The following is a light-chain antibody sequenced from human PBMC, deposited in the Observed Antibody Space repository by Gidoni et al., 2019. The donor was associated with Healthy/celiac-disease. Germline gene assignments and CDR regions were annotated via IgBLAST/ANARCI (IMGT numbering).Light chain of an antibody. CDR1: HSISSW. CDR3: QQYNSYSWT. CDR2: DAS. J-gene: IGKJ1*01. Sequence: DIQMPQYPSTLSASVGDRVTITCRASHSISSWLAWYQQKPGKAPKLLIYDASSLESGVSSRFSGSGSGTEFTLTISSLQPDDFATYYCQQYNSYSWTFGQGTKVEIK. V-gene: IGKV1-5*01.